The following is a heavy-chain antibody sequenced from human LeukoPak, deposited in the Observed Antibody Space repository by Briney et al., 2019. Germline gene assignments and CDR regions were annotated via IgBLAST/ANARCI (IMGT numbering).Heavy chain of an antibody. CDR1: GGSISSGSYY. V-gene: IGHV4-61*02. Sequence: SETLSLTCTVSGGSISSGSYYWSWIRQPAGKGLEWIGRIYTSGSTNYNPSLKSRVTISADTSKNQFSLKLTSVTAADTAVYYCAKEVVSYCSSTSCYSDAFDIWGQGTMVTVSS. CDR3: AKEVVSYCSSTSCYSDAFDI. J-gene: IGHJ3*02. D-gene: IGHD2-2*02. CDR2: IYTSGST.